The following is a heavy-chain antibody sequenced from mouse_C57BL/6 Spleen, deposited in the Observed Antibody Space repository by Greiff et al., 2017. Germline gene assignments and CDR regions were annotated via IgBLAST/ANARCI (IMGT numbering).Heavy chain of an antibody. CDR1: GYTFTDYY. D-gene: IGHD2-10*01. Sequence: VQLQQSGPELVKPGASVKISCKASGYTFTDYYMNWVKQSHGKSLEWIGDINPNNGGTSYNQKFKGKATLTVDKSSSTAYMELRSLTSEDSAVXYCARPPAYYGYAMDYWGQGTSVTVSS. J-gene: IGHJ4*01. CDR3: ARPPAYYGYAMDY. CDR2: INPNNGGT. V-gene: IGHV1-26*01.